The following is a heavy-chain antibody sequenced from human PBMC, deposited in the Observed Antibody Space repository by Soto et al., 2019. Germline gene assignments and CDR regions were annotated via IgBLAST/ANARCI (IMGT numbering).Heavy chain of an antibody. CDR3: ARGGAGTTENWFDP. Sequence: QVQLQQWGAGLLTPSETLSLSCVVYGGYFSGYYWSWIRQPPGKGLEWIGEISHSGTTNYNPSLKSRVSKSLDASKNQFSLKLSAMTAAATAMYYCARGGAGTTENWFDPWGQGTLVAVSS. V-gene: IGHV4-34*01. D-gene: IGHD1-7*01. CDR2: ISHSGTT. J-gene: IGHJ5*02. CDR1: GGYFSGYY.